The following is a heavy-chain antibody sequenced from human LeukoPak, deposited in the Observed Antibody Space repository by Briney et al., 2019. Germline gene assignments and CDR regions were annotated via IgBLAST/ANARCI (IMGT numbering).Heavy chain of an antibody. V-gene: IGHV3-74*01. Sequence: GGSLRLSCAASGFTFSSYWMHWVRQAPGKGLVGVSRINSDGSSTNYADSVKGRFTISRDNAKNTLYLQMNSLRAEDTAVYYCARVLDTAMVNDYWGQGTLVTVSS. CDR1: GFTFSSYW. J-gene: IGHJ4*02. CDR3: ARVLDTAMVNDY. CDR2: INSDGSST. D-gene: IGHD5-18*01.